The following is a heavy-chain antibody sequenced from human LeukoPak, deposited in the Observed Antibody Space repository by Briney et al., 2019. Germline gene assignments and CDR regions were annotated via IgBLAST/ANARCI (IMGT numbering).Heavy chain of an antibody. CDR3: ARDIVPRSDYGIDY. Sequence: ASVKVSCKASGYTFTGYYMHWVRQAPGQGLEWMGWINPNSGGTNYAQKFQGRVTMTRDTSISTTYMGTSRLRSDRTAVYYCARDIVPRSDYGIDYWGQGNLVTVS. V-gene: IGHV1-2*02. CDR1: GYTFTGYY. D-gene: IGHD4/OR15-4a*01. J-gene: IGHJ4*02. CDR2: INPNSGGT.